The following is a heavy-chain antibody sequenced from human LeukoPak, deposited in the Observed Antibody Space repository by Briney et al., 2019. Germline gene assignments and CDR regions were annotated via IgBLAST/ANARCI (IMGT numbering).Heavy chain of an antibody. CDR3: ARGAIYDYGDY. CDR2: ISSSSSYI. Sequence: GGSLRLSCVASGFTFSSYSMKWVRQAPGKGLEWVSSISSSSSYIDYADSVKGRFTISRDNAKNSLYLQMRSLRAEDTAVFYCARGAIYDYGDYGGQGTLVTVSS. V-gene: IGHV3-21*01. D-gene: IGHD3-16*01. CDR1: GFTFSSYS. J-gene: IGHJ4*02.